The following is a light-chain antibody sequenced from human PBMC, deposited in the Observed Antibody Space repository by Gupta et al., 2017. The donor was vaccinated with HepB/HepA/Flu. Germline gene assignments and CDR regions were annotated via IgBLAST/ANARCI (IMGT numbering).Light chain of an antibody. V-gene: IGLV3-25*03. CDR3: QSLDASGRV. J-gene: IGLJ3*02. CDR2: QDK. Sequence: SDELTQPPSVSLSPGQTARITCSGDTLSRQYTYWYQQRPGQAPILIIFQDKERPPGIPERFSASSSGTTASLTISDVQSEDAADYFCQSLDASGRVFGGGTKLTVL. CDR1: TLSRQY.